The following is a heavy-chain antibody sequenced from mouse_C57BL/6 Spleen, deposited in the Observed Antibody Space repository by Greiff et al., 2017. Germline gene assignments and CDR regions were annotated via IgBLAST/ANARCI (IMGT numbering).Heavy chain of an antibody. CDR1: GFTFSDYG. CDR3: ARPYYCSSSFAY. V-gene: IGHV5-17*01. D-gene: IGHD1-1*01. J-gene: IGHJ3*01. CDR2: ISSGSSTT. Sequence: EVKLMESGGGLVKPGGSLKLSCAASGFTFSDYGMHWVRQAPEKGLEWVAYISSGSSTTYYADTVKGRFTISRDNAKNTLFLQMTSMRSEDTAMDYCARPYYCSSSFAYWGQGTLVTVSA.